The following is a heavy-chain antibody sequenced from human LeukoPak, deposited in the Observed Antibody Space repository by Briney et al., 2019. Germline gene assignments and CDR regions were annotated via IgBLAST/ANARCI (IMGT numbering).Heavy chain of an antibody. D-gene: IGHD1-26*01. CDR1: GFTFSSYA. J-gene: IGHJ4*02. CDR2: ISYDGSNK. Sequence: PGGSLRLSCAASGFTFSSYAMHWVRQAPGKGLEWVAVISYDGSNKYYADSVKGRFTISRDNAKNSLYLQMNSLRAEDTAVYYCARGGSYYVGMSGYWGQGTLVTVSS. CDR3: ARGGSYYVGMSGY. V-gene: IGHV3-30-3*01.